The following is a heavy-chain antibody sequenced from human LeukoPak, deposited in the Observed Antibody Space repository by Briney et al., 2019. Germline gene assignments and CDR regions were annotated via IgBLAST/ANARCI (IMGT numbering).Heavy chain of an antibody. CDR3: ARGAKYYDILTGYRGNLALDY. CDR2: ISAYNGNT. D-gene: IGHD3-9*01. V-gene: IGHV1-18*04. Sequence: ASVKVSCKASGYTFTSYGISWVRQAPGQGLEWRGWISAYNGNTNYAQKLQGRVTMTTDTSTSTAYMELRSLRSDDTAVYYCARGAKYYDILTGYRGNLALDYWGQGTLVTVSS. CDR1: GYTFTSYG. J-gene: IGHJ4*02.